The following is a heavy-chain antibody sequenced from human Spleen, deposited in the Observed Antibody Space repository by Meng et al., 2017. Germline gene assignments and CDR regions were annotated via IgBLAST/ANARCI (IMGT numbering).Heavy chain of an antibody. Sequence: ASVKVSCKVSGYTLTELSMHWVRQAPGKGLEWMGGFDPEDGETINAQKFQGRVTMTEDTSTDTAYMELSILRSEDTAVYYCATVENCGGDCAQGFDIWGQGTMVTVSS. D-gene: IGHD2-21*02. CDR2: FDPEDGET. CDR1: GYTLTELS. CDR3: ATVENCGGDCAQGFDI. J-gene: IGHJ3*02. V-gene: IGHV1-24*01.